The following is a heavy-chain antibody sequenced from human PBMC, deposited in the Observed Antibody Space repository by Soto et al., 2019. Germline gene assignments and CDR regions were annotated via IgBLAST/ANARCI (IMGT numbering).Heavy chain of an antibody. V-gene: IGHV1-18*04. Sequence: ASVKVSCKASGYTFTSYGISWVRQAPGQGLEWMGWISGYNGDTNYAQKLQGRVTMTTNTSTSTAYMELRSLRSDDTAVYYCARAPQTVAGAGIWYWGQGTLVTVSS. CDR2: ISGYNGDT. CDR1: GYTFTSYG. J-gene: IGHJ4*02. D-gene: IGHD6-13*01. CDR3: ARAPQTVAGAGIWY.